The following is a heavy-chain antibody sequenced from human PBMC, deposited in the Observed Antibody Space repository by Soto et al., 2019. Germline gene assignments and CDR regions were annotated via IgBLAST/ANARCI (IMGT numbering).Heavy chain of an antibody. Sequence: QVQLQESGPGLVKPSDTLSLTCAVSGYSISSSNWWGWIRQPPGKGLEWIGYIYYSGTTYYNPSPKMRVTMSVETSKHQFSLTLTSVTAVDTAVYYCARRELQRPIDYWGQGTLVTVSS. CDR2: IYYSGTT. CDR3: ARRELQRPIDY. J-gene: IGHJ4*02. D-gene: IGHD1-26*01. CDR1: GYSISSSNW. V-gene: IGHV4-28*01.